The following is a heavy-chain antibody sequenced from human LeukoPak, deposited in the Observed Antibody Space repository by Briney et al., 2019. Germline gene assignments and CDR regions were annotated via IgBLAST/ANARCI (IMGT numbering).Heavy chain of an antibody. CDR2: IKEDGTEK. V-gene: IGHV3-7*01. Sequence: GGSLRLSCAASGFTFSNAWMSWVRQAPGKGLEWVANIKEDGTEKYYQDSVKGRFTISRDNAKNSLYLQMNSLRAEDTAVYYCAREVVLSTSAWFEYWGQGTLVTVSS. J-gene: IGHJ4*02. CDR1: GFTFSNAW. D-gene: IGHD3-22*01. CDR3: AREVVLSTSAWFEY.